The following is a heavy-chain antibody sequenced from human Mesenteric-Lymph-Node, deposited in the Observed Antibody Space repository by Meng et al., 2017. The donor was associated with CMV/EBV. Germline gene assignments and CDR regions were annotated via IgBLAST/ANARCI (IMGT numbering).Heavy chain of an antibody. CDR3: ARASSSWTSYYYYGMDV. J-gene: IGHJ6*02. CDR1: GYSFTSYW. CDR2: IYPGDSDT. V-gene: IGHV5-51*01. D-gene: IGHD6-13*01. Sequence: GESLKISCKGSGYSFTSYWIGWVRQMPGKGLEWMGIIYPGDSDTRYSPSFQGQVTISADKSISTAYLQWSSLKASDTAMYYCARASSSWTSYYYYGMDVWGQGTTVTVSS.